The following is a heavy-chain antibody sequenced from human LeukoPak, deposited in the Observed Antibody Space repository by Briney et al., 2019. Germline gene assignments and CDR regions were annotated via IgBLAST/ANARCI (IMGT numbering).Heavy chain of an antibody. J-gene: IGHJ3*02. D-gene: IGHD3-22*01. Sequence: KTGGSLRLSCAASGFTFSSYGMSWVRQAPGKGLEWVSSISSRSSYIYYADSVKGRFTVSRDNAKNSLYLQMNSLRAEDTAVYYCARDQDSSGYYYGGAFDIWGQGTMVTVSS. CDR3: ARDQDSSGYYYGGAFDI. CDR2: ISSRSSYI. V-gene: IGHV3-21*01. CDR1: GFTFSSYG.